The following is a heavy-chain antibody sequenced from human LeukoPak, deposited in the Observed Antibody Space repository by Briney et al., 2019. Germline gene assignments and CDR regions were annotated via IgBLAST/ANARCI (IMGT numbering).Heavy chain of an antibody. CDR3: ARVCYDFWSGYYTGDYYYGMDV. V-gene: IGHV3-48*02. CDR1: GFTFSSYS. CDR2: ISSSSSTI. D-gene: IGHD3-3*01. J-gene: IGHJ6*02. Sequence: PGGSLRLSCAASGFTFSSYSMNWVRQAPGKGLEWVSYISSSSSTIYYADSVKGRFTISRDNAKNSLYLQMSSLRDEDTAVYYCARVCYDFWSGYYTGDYYYGMDVWGQGTTVTVSS.